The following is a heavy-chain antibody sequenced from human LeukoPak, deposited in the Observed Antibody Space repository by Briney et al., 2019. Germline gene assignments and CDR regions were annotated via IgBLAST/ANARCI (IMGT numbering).Heavy chain of an antibody. CDR2: IYYSGST. CDR3: ASQIMSSSRQAFDY. J-gene: IGHJ4*02. CDR1: GGSFSGYY. V-gene: IGHV4-59*01. Sequence: PSETLSLTCAVYGGSFSGYYWSWIRQPPGKGLEWIGYIYYSGSTNYNPSLKSRVTISVDTSKNQFSLKLSSVTAADTAVYYCASQIMSSSRQAFDYWGQGTLVTVSS. D-gene: IGHD6-13*01.